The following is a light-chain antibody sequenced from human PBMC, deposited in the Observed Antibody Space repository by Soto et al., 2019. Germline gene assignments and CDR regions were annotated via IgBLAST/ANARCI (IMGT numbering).Light chain of an antibody. Sequence: DIQMTQSPSTLSASVGDRVPITCRASQSISRWLAWYQQTPGKAPNLLIYDASTLESGVPSRFSGSGSGTDFPLAISSLQPDDSATYYCQQYDNYRAFGQGTKVDI. CDR3: QQYDNYRA. V-gene: IGKV1-5*01. J-gene: IGKJ1*01. CDR1: QSISRW. CDR2: DAS.